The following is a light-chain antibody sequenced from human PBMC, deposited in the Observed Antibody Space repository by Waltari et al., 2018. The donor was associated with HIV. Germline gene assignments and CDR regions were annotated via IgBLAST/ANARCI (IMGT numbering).Light chain of an antibody. CDR1: SSTIGSNY. V-gene: IGLV1-47*01. Sequence: QSVLTQPPSASGTPGQRVTISCSGRSSTIGSNYVSWYQPLPGPAPKLLILMNNQRPSGVSDRFSGSKSGTSASLAISGLRSEDEADYYCAAWDDSLSGLYVFGTGTKVTVL. CDR3: AAWDDSLSGLYV. CDR2: MNN. J-gene: IGLJ1*01.